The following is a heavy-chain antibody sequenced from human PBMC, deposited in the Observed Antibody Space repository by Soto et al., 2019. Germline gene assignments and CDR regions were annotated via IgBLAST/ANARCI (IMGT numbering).Heavy chain of an antibody. D-gene: IGHD3-16*01. J-gene: IGHJ4*02. CDR2: INSDGTTT. CDR1: GLSLSNFY. CDR3: ASFGASQPY. Sequence: EVQLVESGGGLVQPGGSLRLSCVASGLSLSNFYVHWVRQAPGKGLVWVSRINSDGTTTNYADFVRDRFTVSRDNAKNTISLQMNSLRLADTAVYYCASFGASQPYWGQGTLVTVSS. V-gene: IGHV3-74*01.